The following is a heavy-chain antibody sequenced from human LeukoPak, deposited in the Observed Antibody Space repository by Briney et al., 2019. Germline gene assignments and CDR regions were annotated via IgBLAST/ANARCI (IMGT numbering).Heavy chain of an antibody. CDR3: AKDIRSRIVVVVAATFDI. CDR1: GFTFRSYW. D-gene: IGHD2-15*01. Sequence: GGSLRLSCAASGFTFRSYWMHWVRQAPGKGLEWVSLISGDGGSTYYADSVKGRFTISRDNSKNSLYLRMNSLRTEDTALYYCAKDIRSRIVVVVAATFDIWGQGTMVTVSS. V-gene: IGHV3-43*02. J-gene: IGHJ3*02. CDR2: ISGDGGST.